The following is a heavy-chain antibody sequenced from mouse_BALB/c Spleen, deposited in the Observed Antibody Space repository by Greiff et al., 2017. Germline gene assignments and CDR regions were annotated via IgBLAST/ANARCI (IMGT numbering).Heavy chain of an antibody. V-gene: IGHV14-4*02. CDR1: GFNIKDYY. Sequence: DVQLQESGAELVRPGASVKLSCTASGFNIKDYYMHWVKQRPEQGLEWIGWIDPENGDTEYAPKFQGKATMTADTSSNTAYLQLSSLTSEDTAVYYCNAWGSQYYFDDWGQGTTLTVSS. J-gene: IGHJ2*01. CDR3: NAWGSQYYFDD. D-gene: IGHD3-1*01. CDR2: IDPENGDT.